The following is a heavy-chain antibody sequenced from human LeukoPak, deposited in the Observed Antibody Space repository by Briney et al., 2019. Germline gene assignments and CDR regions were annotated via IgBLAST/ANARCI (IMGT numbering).Heavy chain of an antibody. J-gene: IGHJ5*02. D-gene: IGHD3-22*01. CDR1: GITFSSYA. CDR3: AKDPYYYDSSGYGSGFDP. CDR2: ISGSGGST. Sequence: GGSLRLSCAASGITFSSYAMSWVRQAPGKGLEWVSAISGSGGSTYYADSVKGRFTISRDNSKNTLYLQMNSLRAEDTAVYYCAKDPYYYDSSGYGSGFDPWGQGTLVTVSS. V-gene: IGHV3-23*01.